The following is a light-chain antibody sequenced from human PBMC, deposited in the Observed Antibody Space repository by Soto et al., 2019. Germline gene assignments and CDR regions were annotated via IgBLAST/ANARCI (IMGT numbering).Light chain of an antibody. Sequence: AIQMTQSPSSLSASVGDRVTITCRASRDIGNDLGWYQQKPGKAPKHLIFAASNLQSGVPSRFSGGGSGTDFTLTISSLQADDFATYYCLQHFNFSWTFGQGTKV. V-gene: IGKV1-6*01. CDR3: LQHFNFSWT. CDR2: AAS. CDR1: RDIGND. J-gene: IGKJ1*01.